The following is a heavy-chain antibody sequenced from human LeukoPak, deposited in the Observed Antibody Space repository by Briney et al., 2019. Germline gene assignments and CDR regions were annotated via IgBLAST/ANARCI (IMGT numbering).Heavy chain of an antibody. CDR2: ISGSGGST. J-gene: IGHJ3*01. CDR3: AKDRSCSGSSCNVGS. V-gene: IGHV3-23*01. Sequence: GGSLRLSCAASGFTFSSFAMSWVRQAAGKGLEWVSAISGSGGSTYYADSVKGRFTISRDNSKNTLFLQMNSLRAEDTAVYYCAKDRSCSGSSCNVGSWGQGTMVTVSS. CDR1: GFTFSSFA. D-gene: IGHD2-2*01.